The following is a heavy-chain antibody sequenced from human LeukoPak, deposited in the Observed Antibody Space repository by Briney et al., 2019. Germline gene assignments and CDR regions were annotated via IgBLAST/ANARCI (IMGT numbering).Heavy chain of an antibody. Sequence: PAASVTVSCKASGGTFSSYAISWVRQAPGQGLEWMGGIIPIFGTANYAQKFQGRVTITADKSTSTAYMELSSLRSEDTAVYYCARGRYCSGGSCYPEDYWGQGTLVTVSS. CDR3: ARGRYCSGGSCYPEDY. CDR1: GGTFSSYA. V-gene: IGHV1-69*06. D-gene: IGHD2-15*01. CDR2: IIPIFGTA. J-gene: IGHJ4*02.